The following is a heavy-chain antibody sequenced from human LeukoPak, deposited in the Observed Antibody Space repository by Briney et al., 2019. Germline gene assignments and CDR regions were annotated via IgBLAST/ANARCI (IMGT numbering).Heavy chain of an antibody. D-gene: IGHD6-19*01. Sequence: SVKVSCKASGGTFSSYAISWVRQAPGQGLEWMGGIIPIFGTANYAQKFQGRVTITADKSTSTAYMELSSLRSEDTAVYYCARDPVGSGWFDYWGQGILVTVSS. V-gene: IGHV1-69*06. CDR3: ARDPVGSGWFDY. CDR2: IIPIFGTA. J-gene: IGHJ5*01. CDR1: GGTFSSYA.